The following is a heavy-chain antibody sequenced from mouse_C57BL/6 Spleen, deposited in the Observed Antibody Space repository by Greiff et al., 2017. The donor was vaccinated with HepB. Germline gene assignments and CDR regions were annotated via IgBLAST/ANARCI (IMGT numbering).Heavy chain of an antibody. D-gene: IGHD2-5*01. V-gene: IGHV1-72*01. J-gene: IGHJ3*01. CDR2: IDPNGGGT. Sequence: QVQLQQSGAELVKPGASVKLSCKASGYTFTSYWMHWVKQRPGRGLEWIGRIDPNGGGTKYNEKFKSKATLTVDKHSSTTYMQLSSLTTEDSAVYYCARSYSNLSWFAYWGQGTLVTVSA. CDR3: ARSYSNLSWFAY. CDR1: GYTFTSYW.